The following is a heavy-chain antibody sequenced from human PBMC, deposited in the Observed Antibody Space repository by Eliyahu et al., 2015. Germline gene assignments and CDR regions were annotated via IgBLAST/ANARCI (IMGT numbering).Heavy chain of an antibody. CDR3: ARHNLFTYYFDY. CDR2: IYYSGST. Sequence: QLQLQESGPGLVKPSEXLSLTCXVXGXSXSSSSYYXGWXRQPPGKGLEWIGSIYYSGSTYYNPSLKSRVTISVDTPKNQFSLKLSSVTAADTAVYYCARHNLFTYYFDYWGQGTLVTVSS. CDR1: GXSXSSSSYY. J-gene: IGHJ4*02. D-gene: IGHD2-21*01. V-gene: IGHV4-39*01.